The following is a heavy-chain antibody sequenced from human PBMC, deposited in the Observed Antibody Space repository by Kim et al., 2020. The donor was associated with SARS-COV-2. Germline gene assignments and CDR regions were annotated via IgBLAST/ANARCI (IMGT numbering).Heavy chain of an antibody. J-gene: IGHJ4*02. CDR3: ASNLFHRGYSGYEGSY. CDR2: ISSSSSYI. Sequence: GGSLRLSCAASGFTFSSYSMNWVRQAPGKGLEWVSSISSSSSYIYYADSVKGRFTISRDNAKNSLYLQMNSLRAEDTAVYYCASNLFHRGYSGYEGSYWGQGTLVTVSS. CDR1: GFTFSSYS. D-gene: IGHD5-12*01. V-gene: IGHV3-21*01.